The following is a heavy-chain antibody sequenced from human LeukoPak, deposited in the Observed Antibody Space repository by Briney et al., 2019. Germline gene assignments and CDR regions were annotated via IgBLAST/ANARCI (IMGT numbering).Heavy chain of an antibody. CDR2: IYTSGST. CDR3: ARLVVGWFDP. CDR1: GSSISSYY. V-gene: IGHV4-4*09. Sequence: SETLSLTCTVSGSSISSYYWSWIRQPPGKGLEWIGYIYTSGSTNYNPSLKSRVTISVDTSKDQFSLKLSSVTAADTAVYYCARLVVGWFDPWGQGTLVTVSS. J-gene: IGHJ5*02. D-gene: IGHD2-15*01.